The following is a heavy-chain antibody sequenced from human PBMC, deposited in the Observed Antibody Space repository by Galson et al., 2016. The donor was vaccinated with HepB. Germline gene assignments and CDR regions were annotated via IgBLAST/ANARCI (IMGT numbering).Heavy chain of an antibody. Sequence: SETLSLTCTVSGGSISSSAYYWGWIRQPPGKGLECIGNVYYSGDAYYNPSLKTRVTISIDTSKNQFSLKLSSVTAADTALYYCARLDGNRYDVFDIWGQGTMVTVSS. J-gene: IGHJ3*02. V-gene: IGHV4-39*07. CDR1: GGSISSSAYY. D-gene: IGHD1-14*01. CDR3: ARLDGNRYDVFDI. CDR2: VYYSGDA.